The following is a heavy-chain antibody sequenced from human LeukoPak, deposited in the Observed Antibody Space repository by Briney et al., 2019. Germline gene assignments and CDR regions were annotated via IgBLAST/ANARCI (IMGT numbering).Heavy chain of an antibody. J-gene: IGHJ4*02. D-gene: IGHD3-9*01. Sequence: GGSLRLSCAASGFTFSSYAMSWVRQAPGKGLEWVSAISGSGGSTYYADSVGGRFNISRDNSKNTLYLQMNSLRDEDTAVYYCAKETVYYDILTGFDYWGQGTLVTVSS. V-gene: IGHV3-23*01. CDR2: ISGSGGST. CDR3: AKETVYYDILTGFDY. CDR1: GFTFSSYA.